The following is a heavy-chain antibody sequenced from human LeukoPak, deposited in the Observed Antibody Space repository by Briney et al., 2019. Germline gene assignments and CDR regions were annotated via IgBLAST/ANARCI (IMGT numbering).Heavy chain of an antibody. D-gene: IGHD3-10*01. CDR2: IRYDGSNK. Sequence: TGGSLRLSCAASGFTFSSYGMHWVRQAPGKGLEWVAFIRYDGSNKCYADSVKGRFTISRDNSKNTLYLQMNSLRAEDTAVYYCAKPPRHGSGSYYPDYWGQGTLVTVSS. CDR1: GFTFSSYG. CDR3: AKPPRHGSGSYYPDY. V-gene: IGHV3-30*02. J-gene: IGHJ4*02.